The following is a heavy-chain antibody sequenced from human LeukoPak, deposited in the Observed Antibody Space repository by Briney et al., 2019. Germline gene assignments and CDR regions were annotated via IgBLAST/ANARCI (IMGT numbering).Heavy chain of an antibody. J-gene: IGHJ4*02. D-gene: IGHD6-19*01. CDR2: IWYDGSSE. CDR3: AKERSGGWPFDY. Sequence: GRSLRLTCAASGFIFSSYGMHWVRQAPGKGLEWVAVIWYDGSSEYYADSVKGRFTISRDNSKNTLYLQMSSLRAEDTAVYYCAKERSGGWPFDYWGQGTLVTVSS. V-gene: IGHV3-33*06. CDR1: GFIFSSYG.